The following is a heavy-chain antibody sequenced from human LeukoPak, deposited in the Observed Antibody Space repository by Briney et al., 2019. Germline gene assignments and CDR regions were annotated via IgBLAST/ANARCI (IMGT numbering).Heavy chain of an antibody. V-gene: IGHV1-46*01. CDR2: INPSGGST. Sequence: ASVKVSCKASGYTFTSYYMHWVRQAPGQGLEWMGIINPSGGSTSYAQKFQGRVTMTRDTSTSTVYMELSSLRSEDTAVCYCARAGIATMGVLDFWGQGTLVTVSS. J-gene: IGHJ4*02. CDR3: ARAGIATMGVLDF. CDR1: GYTFTSYY. D-gene: IGHD5-24*01.